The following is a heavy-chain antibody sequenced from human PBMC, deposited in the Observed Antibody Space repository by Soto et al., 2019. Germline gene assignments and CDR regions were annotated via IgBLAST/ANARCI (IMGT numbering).Heavy chain of an antibody. D-gene: IGHD3-3*01. Sequence: GGSLTLSSVASGFSLSGFAPNSDRQVPGKGLEWVSFISSDSRTIYYADSVEGRFTVSRDNARNSVSLQMDSLRDEDAAVYYCARIKLVEWFFINVDVYDMDVWGQGTPVT. CDR3: ARIKLVEWFFINVDVYDMDV. CDR2: ISSDSRTI. J-gene: IGHJ6*02. V-gene: IGHV3-48*02. CDR1: GFSLSGFA.